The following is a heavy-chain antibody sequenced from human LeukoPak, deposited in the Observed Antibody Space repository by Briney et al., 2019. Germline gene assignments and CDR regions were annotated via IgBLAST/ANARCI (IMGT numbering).Heavy chain of an antibody. D-gene: IGHD3-22*01. J-gene: IGHJ5*02. CDR2: IKQDGSEK. CDR1: GFTFSSYW. Sequence: GGSLRLSCAASGFTFSSYWMSWVRQAPGKGLEWVANIKQDGSEKYYVDSLKVRFTISRDNAKNSLYLHMNTLRAEDTAVYYCARELSSGYYYASWFDPWGQGTLVTVSS. V-gene: IGHV3-7*01. CDR3: ARELSSGYYYASWFDP.